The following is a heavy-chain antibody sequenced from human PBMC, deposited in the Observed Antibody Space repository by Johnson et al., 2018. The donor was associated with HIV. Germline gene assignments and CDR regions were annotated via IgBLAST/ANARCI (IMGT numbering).Heavy chain of an antibody. D-gene: IGHD2-15*01. J-gene: IGHJ3*02. Sequence: QVLLVESGGGVVQPGRSLRLSCAASGFTFSSYAMHWVRQAPGKGLEWVAVISYDGSNKYYADSVKGRFTISRDNSKNTLYLQMNSLRAEDTAVYYCARGGSCYNAHFDIWGQGTMVTVSS. CDR1: GFTFSSYA. CDR2: ISYDGSNK. V-gene: IGHV3-30*04. CDR3: ARGGSCYNAHFDI.